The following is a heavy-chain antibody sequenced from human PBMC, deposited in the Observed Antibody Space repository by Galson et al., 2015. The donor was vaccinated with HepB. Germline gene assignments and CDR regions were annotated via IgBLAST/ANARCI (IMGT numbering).Heavy chain of an antibody. J-gene: IGHJ4*02. CDR3: IRLGDLSGYSSR. CDR1: GFIFSGFA. V-gene: IGHV3-73*01. CDR2: IRSKANYYAT. D-gene: IGHD2-2*01. Sequence: SLRLSCAASGFIFSGFAIDWVRQASGKGPEWVGRIRSKANYYATLYVPSLKGRFTISRDDSKNMAYLHMRSLKTEDTAVDYCIRLGDLSGYSSRWGQGTLVTVSS.